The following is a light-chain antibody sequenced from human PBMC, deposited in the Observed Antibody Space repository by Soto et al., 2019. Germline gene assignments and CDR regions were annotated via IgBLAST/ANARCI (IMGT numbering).Light chain of an antibody. V-gene: IGLV2-11*01. CDR1: SSDVGGYDY. Sequence: QSALTQPRSVSGSPGPSVTISCSGTSSDVGGYDYVSWYQQHPGNAPKLMIYDVSERPSGVPDRFSGSKSGNTASLTTSGLRAEDEADDYCCSHGGRYRVWVFGGGTKLTVL. CDR2: DVS. J-gene: IGLJ3*02. CDR3: CSHGGRYRVWV.